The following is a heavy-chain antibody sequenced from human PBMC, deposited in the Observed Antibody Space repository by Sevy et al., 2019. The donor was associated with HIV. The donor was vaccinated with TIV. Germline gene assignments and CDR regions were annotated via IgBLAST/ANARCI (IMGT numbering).Heavy chain of an antibody. CDR1: GFTFSSYS. Sequence: GGSLRLSCAASGFTFSSYSMNWVRQAPGKGLEWVSSISSSSSYIYYADSVKGRFTISRDNAKNSLYLQMKSLRAEDKAVYYSARDWRAQGYSSSTSCHGGMDVWGQGTTVTVSS. D-gene: IGHD2-2*01. V-gene: IGHV3-21*01. J-gene: IGHJ6*02. CDR3: ARDWRAQGYSSSTSCHGGMDV. CDR2: ISSSSSYI.